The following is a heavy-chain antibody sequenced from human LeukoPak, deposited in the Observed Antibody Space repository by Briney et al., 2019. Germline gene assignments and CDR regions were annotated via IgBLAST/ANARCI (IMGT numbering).Heavy chain of an antibody. D-gene: IGHD3-22*01. V-gene: IGHV4-59*12. J-gene: IGHJ4*02. Sequence: SETLSLTCTVSGGSISSYYWSWIRQPPGKGLEWIGYIYYSGSTYYNPSLKSRVTISVDTSKNQFSLKLSSVTAADTAVYYCARRANYYDSSGFDYWGQGTLVTVSS. CDR2: IYYSGST. CDR1: GGSISSYY. CDR3: ARRANYYDSSGFDY.